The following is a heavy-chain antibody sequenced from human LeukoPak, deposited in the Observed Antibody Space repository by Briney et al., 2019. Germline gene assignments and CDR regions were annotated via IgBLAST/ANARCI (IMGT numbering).Heavy chain of an antibody. CDR3: ARVRSAAAGPLDY. D-gene: IGHD6-13*01. CDR1: GFSFDSYW. V-gene: IGHV3-7*01. J-gene: IGHJ4*02. Sequence: TGGSLRLSCVTSGFSFDSYWMNWVRQAPGRGLEWVANINHDATEKYYVDSVKGRFTISRDNAKKSLYLQMNRLRADDTAVYHCARVRSAAAGPLDYWGQGTLVTVSS. CDR2: INHDATEK.